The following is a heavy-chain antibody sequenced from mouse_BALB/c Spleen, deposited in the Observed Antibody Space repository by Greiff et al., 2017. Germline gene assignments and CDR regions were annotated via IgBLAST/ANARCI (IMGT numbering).Heavy chain of an antibody. Sequence: EVQLQQSGAELVRSGASVKLSCTASGFNIKDYYMHWVKQRPEQGLEWIGWIDPENGDTEYAPKFQGKATMTADTSSNTAYLQPSSLTSEDTAVYYCNGPYPEAYWGQGTLVTVSA. D-gene: IGHD2-10*01. CDR3: NGPYPEAY. V-gene: IGHV14-4*02. J-gene: IGHJ3*01. CDR2: IDPENGDT. CDR1: GFNIKDYY.